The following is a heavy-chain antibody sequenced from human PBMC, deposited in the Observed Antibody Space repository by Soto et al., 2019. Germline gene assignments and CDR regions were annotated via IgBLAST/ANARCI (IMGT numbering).Heavy chain of an antibody. CDR1: GFTFSSYS. V-gene: IGHV3-21*01. CDR3: ARVSIAAGGDWFDP. Sequence: GGSLRLSCAASGFTFSSYSMNWVRQAPGKGLEWVSSISSSSSYIYYADSVNGRFTIPRDNAKNSLYLQMNSLRAEDTAVYYCARVSIAAGGDWFDPWGQGTLVTVSS. D-gene: IGHD6-13*01. CDR2: ISSSSSYI. J-gene: IGHJ5*02.